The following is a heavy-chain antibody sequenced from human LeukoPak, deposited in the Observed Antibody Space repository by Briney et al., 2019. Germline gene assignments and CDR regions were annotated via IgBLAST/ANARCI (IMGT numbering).Heavy chain of an antibody. CDR3: ARGTYSSSSVANDY. D-gene: IGHD6-6*01. CDR1: GGSISSGGYY. V-gene: IGHV4-31*03. CDR2: IYYSGST. Sequence: SQTLFLTCTVSGGSISSGGYYWSWIRQHPGKGLEWIGYIYYSGSTYYNPSLKSRVTISVDTSKNQFSLKLSSVTAADTAVYYCARGTYSSSSVANDYWGQGTLVTVSS. J-gene: IGHJ4*02.